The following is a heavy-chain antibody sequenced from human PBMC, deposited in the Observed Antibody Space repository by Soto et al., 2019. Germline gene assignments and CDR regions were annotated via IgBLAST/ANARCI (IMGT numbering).Heavy chain of an antibody. Sequence: EVQLVESGGGLVQPGGSLRLSCAASGFTFSSYWMHWVRQGPGKGLVWVSRIKTDGSSTRYADSVKGRFAISRDNAKNTLYLEMNSLRAEDTAVYYCARGGGRSWYEGDAFDIWGQGTVVTVSS. CDR3: ARGGGRSWYEGDAFDI. CDR1: GFTFSSYW. J-gene: IGHJ3*02. D-gene: IGHD6-13*01. V-gene: IGHV3-74*01. CDR2: IKTDGSST.